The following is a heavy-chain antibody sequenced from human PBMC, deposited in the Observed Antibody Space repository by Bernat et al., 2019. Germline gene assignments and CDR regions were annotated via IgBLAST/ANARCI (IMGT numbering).Heavy chain of an antibody. CDR3: AKEKGGNYMPLDY. J-gene: IGHJ4*02. CDR2: ISDDGSTK. Sequence: VQLVESGGGVVQPGRSLRLSCAASGFTFSSYGMQWVRQAPGKGLEWVAVISDDGSTKHYADSVNGRFTVSRDNSKNTLYLQMNNLRAEDTAVYYCAKEKGGNYMPLDYWGQGTLVTVSS. V-gene: IGHV3-30*18. D-gene: IGHD1-26*01. CDR1: GFTFSSYG.